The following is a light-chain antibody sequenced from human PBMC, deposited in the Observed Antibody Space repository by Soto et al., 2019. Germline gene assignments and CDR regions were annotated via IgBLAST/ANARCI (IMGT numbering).Light chain of an antibody. CDR1: QSVSSSY. V-gene: IGKV3-20*01. J-gene: IGKJ1*01. Sequence: EIVLTQSPGTLSLSPGERATLSCRASQSVSSSYLAWYQQKPGQAPRLLIYGASSRATGIPDRFSGSGSGTDFTLTISRLEPEDFAVYYCQQYDSSRTFDQGTKVEIK. CDR3: QQYDSSRT. CDR2: GAS.